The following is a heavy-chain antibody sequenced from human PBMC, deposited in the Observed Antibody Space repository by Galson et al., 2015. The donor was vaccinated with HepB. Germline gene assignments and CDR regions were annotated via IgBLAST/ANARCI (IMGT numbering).Heavy chain of an antibody. J-gene: IGHJ5*02. Sequence: SVKVSCKASGYTFTGYYMHWVRQAPGQGLEWMGRINPNSGGTTYAQKFHGRVTMTRDTSISTAYMELRRLRSDDTAVYYCARGTTVTLWWTMGGPSPYNWVDPWGQGTLVTVAS. V-gene: IGHV1-2*06. CDR2: INPNSGGT. CDR3: ARGTTVTLWWTMGGPSPYNWVDP. CDR1: GYTFTGYY. D-gene: IGHD4-17*01.